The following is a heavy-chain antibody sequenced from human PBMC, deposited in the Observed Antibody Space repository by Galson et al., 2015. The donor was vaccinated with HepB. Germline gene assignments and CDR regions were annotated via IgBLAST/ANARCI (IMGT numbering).Heavy chain of an antibody. CDR1: GFTFSGYV. CDR2: VSGRGDNT. Sequence: SLRLSCAASGFTFSGYVMTWVRQAPGKGLEWVSAVSGRGDNTYYSDSVKGRFTISRDNSKNTLYLQMNSLRAEDTAVYYCAKVNKDYYYGSGSSDYWGQGTLVTVSS. J-gene: IGHJ4*02. CDR3: AKVNKDYYYGSGSSDY. D-gene: IGHD3-10*01. V-gene: IGHV3-23*01.